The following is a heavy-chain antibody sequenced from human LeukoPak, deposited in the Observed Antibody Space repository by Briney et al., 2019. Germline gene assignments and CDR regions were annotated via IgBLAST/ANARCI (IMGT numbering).Heavy chain of an antibody. CDR3: ARGETLTTVIH. Sequence: GGSLRLSCAASGYTFTSYAMNWVRQAPGQGLEWMGWINTNTGNPTYAQGFTGRFVFSLDTSVSTAYLQISSLKAEDTAVYYCARGETLTTVIHWGQGTLVTVSS. CDR2: INTNTGNP. CDR1: GYTFTSYA. D-gene: IGHD4-17*01. J-gene: IGHJ4*02. V-gene: IGHV7-4-1*02.